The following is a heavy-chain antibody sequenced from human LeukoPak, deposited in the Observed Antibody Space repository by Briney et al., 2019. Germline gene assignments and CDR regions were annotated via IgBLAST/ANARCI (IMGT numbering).Heavy chain of an antibody. CDR3: TRGGSTGYYRLDF. CDR2: ISGSGDST. CDR1: GLTFSSYA. J-gene: IGHJ4*02. D-gene: IGHD3-22*01. Sequence: GGSLRLSCAASGLTFSSYAMSWVRQTPGKGLEWVSGISGSGDSTYYADSVKGRFTVSRDSSKNTLYLQMNSLRADDTAVYYCTRGGSTGYYRLDFWGQGTLVTVSS. V-gene: IGHV3-23*01.